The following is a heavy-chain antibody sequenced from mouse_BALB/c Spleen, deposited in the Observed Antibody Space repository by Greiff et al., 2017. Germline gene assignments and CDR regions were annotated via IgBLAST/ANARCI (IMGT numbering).Heavy chain of an antibody. J-gene: IGHJ1*01. Sequence: EVQLQQSGPSLVKPSQTLSLTCSVTGDSITSGYWNWIRKFPGNKLEYMGYISYSGSTYYNPSLKSRISITRDTSKNQYYLQLNSVTTEDTATYYCARGGTGNWYFDVWGAGTTVTVSS. CDR3: ARGGTGNWYFDV. CDR1: GDSITSGY. D-gene: IGHD4-1*01. V-gene: IGHV3-8*02. CDR2: ISYSGST.